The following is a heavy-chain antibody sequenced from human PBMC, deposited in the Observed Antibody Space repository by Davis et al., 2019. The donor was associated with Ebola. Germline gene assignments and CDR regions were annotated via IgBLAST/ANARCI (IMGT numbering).Heavy chain of an antibody. CDR1: GFTFSSYG. V-gene: IGHV3-33*01. Sequence: GESLKISCAASGFTFSSYGMHWVRQAPGKGLAWVAVIWYDGSNKYYADSVKGRFTISRDNSKNTLYLQMNSLRAEDTAVYYCARGGYCSGGSCSNWFDPWGQGTLVTVSS. J-gene: IGHJ5*02. D-gene: IGHD2-15*01. CDR3: ARGGYCSGGSCSNWFDP. CDR2: IWYDGSNK.